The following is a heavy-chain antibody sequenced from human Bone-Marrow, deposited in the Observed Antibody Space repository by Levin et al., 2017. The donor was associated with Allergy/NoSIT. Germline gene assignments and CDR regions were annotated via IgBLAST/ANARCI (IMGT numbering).Heavy chain of an antibody. J-gene: IGHJ4*02. D-gene: IGHD3-16*02. CDR3: ARDGRLRLGELSLKLYFDY. CDR1: GGTFSSYA. V-gene: IGHV1-69*04. CDR2: IIPILGIA. Sequence: KISCKASGGTFSSYAISWVRQAPGQGLEWMGRIIPILGIANYAQKFQGRVTITADKSTSTAYMELSSLRSEDTAVYYCARDGRLRLGELSLKLYFDYWGQGTLVTVSS.